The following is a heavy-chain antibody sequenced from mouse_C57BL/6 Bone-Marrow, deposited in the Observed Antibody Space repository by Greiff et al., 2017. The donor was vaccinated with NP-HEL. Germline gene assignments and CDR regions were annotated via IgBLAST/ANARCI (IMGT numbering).Heavy chain of an antibody. CDR3: ARRAHYYGSSYWYFDV. Sequence: QVQLQQPGAELVKPGASVKLSCKASGYTFTSYWMHWVKQRPGRGLEWIGRIDPNSGGTKYNEKFKSKATLTVDKPSSTAYMQRSSLTSEDSAVYYCARRAHYYGSSYWYFDVWGTGTTVTVSS. D-gene: IGHD1-1*01. V-gene: IGHV1-72*01. CDR1: GYTFTSYW. CDR2: IDPNSGGT. J-gene: IGHJ1*03.